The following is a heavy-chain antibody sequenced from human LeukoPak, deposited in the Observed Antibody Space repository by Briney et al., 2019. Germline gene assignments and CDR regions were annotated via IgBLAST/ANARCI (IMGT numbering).Heavy chain of an antibody. V-gene: IGHV7-4-1*02. CDR3: ARGPRYYGSGTYYFDY. CDR1: GYTFTTNA. Sequence: GASVNVSCKASGYTFTTNAMNWVRQAPGQGLEWMGWINTNTGNPTYAQGFTGRFVFSLDTSVSTAYLQISSLKAEDTAVYYCARGPRYYGSGTYYFDYWGQGTLVTVSS. D-gene: IGHD3-10*01. CDR2: INTNTGNP. J-gene: IGHJ4*02.